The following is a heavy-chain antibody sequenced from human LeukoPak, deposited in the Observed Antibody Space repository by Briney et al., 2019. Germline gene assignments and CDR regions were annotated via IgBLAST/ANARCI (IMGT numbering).Heavy chain of an antibody. J-gene: IGHJ5*02. CDR2: IYYSGST. CDR1: GGSISSYY. V-gene: IGHV4-59*01. CDR3: ARDRYSSSWYPPQYNWFDP. Sequence: SETLSLTCTVSGGSISSYYWSWIRQPPGKGLEWIGYIYYSGSTNHNPSLKSRVTISVDTSKNQFSLKLSSVTAADTAVYYCARDRYSSSWYPPQYNWFDPWGQGTLVTVSS. D-gene: IGHD6-13*01.